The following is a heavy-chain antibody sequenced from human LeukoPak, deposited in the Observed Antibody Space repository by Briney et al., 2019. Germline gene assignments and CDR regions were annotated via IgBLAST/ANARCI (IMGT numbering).Heavy chain of an antibody. CDR3: ARQNRPGGWFDP. CDR1: GYSFTTYL. CDR2: IYPGDSDT. D-gene: IGHD1-14*01. J-gene: IGHJ5*02. Sequence: GASLRISCKRSGYSFTTYLIGWVRQMPGKGLDGMGIIYPGDSDTRYSPSFQGQVTISADKSISTAYLQWSSLKASDTAMYYCARQNRPGGWFDPWGQGTLVTVSS. V-gene: IGHV5-51*01.